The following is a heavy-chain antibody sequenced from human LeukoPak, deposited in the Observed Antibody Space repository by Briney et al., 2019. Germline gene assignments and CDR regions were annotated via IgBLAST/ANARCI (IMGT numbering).Heavy chain of an antibody. CDR3: AIFAGAVPGNLLL. J-gene: IGHJ6*04. D-gene: IGHD2-8*02. V-gene: IGHV3-7*01. CDR2: INKDGTEK. Sequence: GGSLRRSCAASEFTSSAFWMTWVRRPPGKGLDWVANINKDGTEKEYVDSVKGRFSIFRDNAKNSVFLQMNSLRAEDTAVYYCAIFAGAVPGNLLLWGKGTTVIVSA. CDR1: EFTSSAFW.